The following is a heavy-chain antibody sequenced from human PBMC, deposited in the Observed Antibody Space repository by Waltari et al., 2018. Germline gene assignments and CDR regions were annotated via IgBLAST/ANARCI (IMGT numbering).Heavy chain of an antibody. V-gene: IGHV4-61*02. D-gene: IGHD3-3*01. J-gene: IGHJ6*02. CDR1: GDSISSGSYY. Sequence: QVQLQESGPGLVKPSQTLSLTCTVSGDSISSGSYYWSWIRQPAGKGLEWIGRIYTSGSTNDNPSPKSRVTISVDMSKNQFSLKLSPVTAADTAVYYCASSTYYDFWSGYYAAEYYYRMDVWGQGTTVTVSS. CDR2: IYTSGST. CDR3: ASSTYYDFWSGYYAAEYYYRMDV.